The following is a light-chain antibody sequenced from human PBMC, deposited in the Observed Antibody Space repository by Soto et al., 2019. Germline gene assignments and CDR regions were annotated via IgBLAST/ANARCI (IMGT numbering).Light chain of an antibody. Sequence: IVMTQSPASLSASPGERVSLSCMSIQSVNSNYLAWYQQHPGQPPRLLIYGISTRATGIPARFSGSGSGTDFTLTISSLEPEDFAVYYCQQLTDWPPQWTFGQGTKVDIK. V-gene: IGKV3-11*01. CDR2: GIS. J-gene: IGKJ1*01. CDR1: QSVNSNY. CDR3: QQLTDWPPQWT.